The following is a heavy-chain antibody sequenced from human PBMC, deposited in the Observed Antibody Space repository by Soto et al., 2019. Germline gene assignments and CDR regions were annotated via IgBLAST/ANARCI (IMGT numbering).Heavy chain of an antibody. CDR2: ISGSGGST. D-gene: IGHD2-21*02. CDR3: AKGGDHGRYYYMDV. CDR1: GFTFSSYA. J-gene: IGHJ6*03. V-gene: IGHV3-23*01. Sequence: GGSLRLSCAASGFTFSSYAMSWVRQAPGKGLEWVSAISGSGGSTYYADSVKGRFTISRDNSKNTLYLQMNSLRAEDTAVYYCAKGGDHGRYYYMDVWGKGTTVTVSS.